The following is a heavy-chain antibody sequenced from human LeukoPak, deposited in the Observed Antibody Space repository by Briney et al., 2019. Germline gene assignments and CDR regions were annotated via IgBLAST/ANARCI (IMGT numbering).Heavy chain of an antibody. Sequence: ASVKVSCKASGYTFTDFGFIWVRQAPGQGLEWMGWVSTYNGDTDYAKKFQDRVTMTTESSTQTTFMELRNLRSDDTAVYYCAREESMALYFLYWGQGNLVSVSS. V-gene: IGHV1-18*01. D-gene: IGHD2-8*01. CDR3: AREESMALYFLY. CDR2: VSTYNGDT. J-gene: IGHJ1*01. CDR1: GYTFTDFG.